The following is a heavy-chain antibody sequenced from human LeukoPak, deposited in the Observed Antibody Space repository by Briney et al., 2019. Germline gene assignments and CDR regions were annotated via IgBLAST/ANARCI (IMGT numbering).Heavy chain of an antibody. V-gene: IGHV3-15*01. D-gene: IGHD5-18*01. CDR3: TTAPDTSDY. CDR1: GFTFINAW. Sequence: GGSLRLSCEASGFTFINAWMTWVRQAPGKGLEWIGRMKSKTNGGTTDYATAVKGRFTFSRDDSKSTLYLQMDSLKTEDTAVYYCTTAPDTSDYWGQGTLVTVSS. J-gene: IGHJ4*02. CDR2: MKSKTNGGTT.